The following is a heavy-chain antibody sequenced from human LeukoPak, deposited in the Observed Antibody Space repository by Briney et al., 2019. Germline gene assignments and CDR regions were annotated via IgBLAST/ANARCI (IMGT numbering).Heavy chain of an antibody. V-gene: IGHV1-24*01. D-gene: IGHD2-2*01. Sequence: ASVKVSCKVSGYTLTELSMHWVRQAPGKGLEWMGGFDPEDGETIYAQKFQGRVTMTEDTSTDTAYMELSSLRSEDTAVYYCATSGYCSSTSCSYYYYGMDVWGQGTTVTVSS. CDR1: GYTLTELS. CDR2: FDPEDGET. J-gene: IGHJ6*02. CDR3: ATSGYCSSTSCSYYYYGMDV.